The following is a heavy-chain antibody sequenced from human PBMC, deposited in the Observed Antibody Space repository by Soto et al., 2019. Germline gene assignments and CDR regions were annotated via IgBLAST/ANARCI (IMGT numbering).Heavy chain of an antibody. J-gene: IGHJ4*02. CDR3: AREIKEGYYGSGSLPFDY. V-gene: IGHV4-61*01. D-gene: IGHD3-10*01. CDR1: GGSVSSGSYY. CDR2: IYYSGST. Sequence: SETLSLTCTVSGGSVSSGSYYWGWIRQPPGKGLEWIGYIYYSGSTNYNPSLKSRVTISVDTSKNQFSLKLSSVTAADTAVYYCAREIKEGYYGSGSLPFDYWGQGTLVTVSS.